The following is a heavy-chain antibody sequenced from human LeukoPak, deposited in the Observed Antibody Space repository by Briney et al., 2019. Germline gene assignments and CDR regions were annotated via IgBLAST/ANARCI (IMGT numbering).Heavy chain of an antibody. CDR3: ARDGDGYRGGIDY. J-gene: IGHJ4*02. D-gene: IGHD5-24*01. V-gene: IGHV4-39*02. Sequence: SETLSLTCTVSGGSISSSSYYWGWIRQPPGKGLEWIGSIYYSGSTYYNPSLKSRVTISVDTSKNQFSLELSSVTAADTAVYYCARDGDGYRGGIDYWGQGTLVTVSS. CDR2: IYYSGST. CDR1: GGSISSSSYY.